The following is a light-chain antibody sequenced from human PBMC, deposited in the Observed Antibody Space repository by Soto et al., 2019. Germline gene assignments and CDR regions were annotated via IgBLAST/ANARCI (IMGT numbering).Light chain of an antibody. CDR1: QSVSKY. CDR3: QQTYTSPGT. J-gene: IGKJ1*01. V-gene: IGKV1-39*01. CDR2: AAS. Sequence: DIQMTQSPSSLSASVGDRITINCRASQSVSKYLNWYQHKLGKAPELLIYAASSLYSGVPSRFSGSGSGTYFTLTISNLQPEDSASYYCQQTYTSPGTFGQGTNVEIK.